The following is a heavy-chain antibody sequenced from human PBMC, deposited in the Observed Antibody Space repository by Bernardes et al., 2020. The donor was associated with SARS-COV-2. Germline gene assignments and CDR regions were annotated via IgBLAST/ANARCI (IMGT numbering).Heavy chain of an antibody. V-gene: IGHV3-23*01. CDR2: ISGSGGST. J-gene: IGHJ6*02. D-gene: IGHD1-7*01. CDR1: GFTFSSYA. Sequence: GGSLRLSCAASGFTFSSYAMSWVRQAPGKGLEWVSAISGSGGSTYYADSVKGRFTISRDNSKNTLYLQMNSLRAEDTAVYYCASAWTGTTSRYYYYYGMDVWGQGTTVTVSS. CDR3: ASAWTGTTSRYYYYYGMDV.